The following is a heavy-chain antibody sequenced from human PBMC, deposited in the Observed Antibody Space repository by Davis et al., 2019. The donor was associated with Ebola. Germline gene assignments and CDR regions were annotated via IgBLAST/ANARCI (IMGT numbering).Heavy chain of an antibody. J-gene: IGHJ6*02. CDR1: GYTFTGYY. CDR3: ARPGYYYGMDV. V-gene: IGHV1-8*02. Sequence: ASVKVSCKASGYTFTGYYMHWVRQAPGQGLEWMGWINPNSGNTGYAQKFQGRVTMTRNTSISTAYMELSSLRSEDTAVYYCARPGYYYGMDVWGQGTTVTVSS. CDR2: INPNSGNT.